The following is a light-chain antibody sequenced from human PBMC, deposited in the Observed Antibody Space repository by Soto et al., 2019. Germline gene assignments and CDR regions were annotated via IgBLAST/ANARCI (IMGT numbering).Light chain of an antibody. V-gene: IGKV4-1*01. J-gene: IGKJ1*01. CDR1: QSVLYSPNNKNA. CDR2: WAS. Sequence: DIVMTQSPDSLALSLGDRATINCKSSQSVLYSPNNKNALAWYQQKPGQPPKLLLYWASMRESGVPDRVSGSESGTDFTLTISSLQAEDVAVYYCHQYASSPWTFDPGTKVEIK. CDR3: HQYASSPWT.